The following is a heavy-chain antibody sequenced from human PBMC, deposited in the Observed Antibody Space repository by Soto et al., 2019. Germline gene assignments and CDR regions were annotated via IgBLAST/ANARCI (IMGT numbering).Heavy chain of an antibody. CDR2: INHSGST. Sequence: QVQLQQWGAGLLKPSETLSLTCAVYGGSFSGYYWSWIRQPPGKGLEWIGEINHSGSTNYNPSLKSRVTISVDTSKNQFSLKLSSVTAADTAVYYCATRRVLRYSRYYYGMDVWGQGTTVTVSS. V-gene: IGHV4-34*01. CDR1: GGSFSGYY. D-gene: IGHD3-9*01. CDR3: ATRRVLRYSRYYYGMDV. J-gene: IGHJ6*02.